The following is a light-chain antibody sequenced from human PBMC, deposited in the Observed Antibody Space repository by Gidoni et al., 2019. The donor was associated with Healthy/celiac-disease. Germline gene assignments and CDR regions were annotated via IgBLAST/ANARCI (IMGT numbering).Light chain of an antibody. J-gene: IGKJ3*01. Sequence: DIQMTQSPSSLSASVGDRVTITCQASQDISNYLNWYQQKPGKAPKLLIYEASNLETGVPSRFSGSGSGTDFTFTISSLQPEDIATYYCQQYDKLPISFGPGTKVDIK. CDR1: QDISNY. CDR3: QQYDKLPIS. V-gene: IGKV1-33*01. CDR2: EAS.